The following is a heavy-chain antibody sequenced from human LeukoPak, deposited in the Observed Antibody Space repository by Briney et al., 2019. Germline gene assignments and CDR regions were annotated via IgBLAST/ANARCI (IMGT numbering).Heavy chain of an antibody. CDR3: AREGGGYYYYMDV. J-gene: IGHJ6*03. Sequence: ASVKVSCKASGYTFTGYYMHWVRQAPGQGLEWMGWINPNSGGTNYAQKFQGRVTITRDTSISTAYMELSRLRSDDTAVYYCAREGGGYYYYMDVWGKGTTVTVSS. CDR2: INPNSGGT. D-gene: IGHD1-26*01. V-gene: IGHV1-2*02. CDR1: GYTFTGYY.